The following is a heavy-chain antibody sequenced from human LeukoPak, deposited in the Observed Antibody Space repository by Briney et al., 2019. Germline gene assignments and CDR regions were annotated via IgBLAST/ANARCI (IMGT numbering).Heavy chain of an antibody. Sequence: GGSLRLSCAVSGFTFSSYGMHWVRQAPGKGLEWVAVISYDGSNKYYADSVKGRFTISRDNSKNTLYLQMNSLRAEDTAVYYCAKDELRFLEWLLEKWGQGTLVTVSS. J-gene: IGHJ4*02. CDR3: AKDELRFLEWLLEK. CDR1: GFTFSSYG. V-gene: IGHV3-30*18. D-gene: IGHD3-3*01. CDR2: ISYDGSNK.